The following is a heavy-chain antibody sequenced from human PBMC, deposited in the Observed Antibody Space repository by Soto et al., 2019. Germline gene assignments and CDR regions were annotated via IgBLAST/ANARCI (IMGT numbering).Heavy chain of an antibody. CDR3: ASIYAFDI. CDR2: IKQDGSEK. CDR1: GFTFSSYW. D-gene: IGHD3-9*01. V-gene: IGHV3-7*01. J-gene: IGHJ3*02. Sequence: GSLRLSCAASGFTFSSYWMSWVRHAPGKGLEWVANIKQDGSEKYYVASVKGRFTISRDNAKNSLYLQINSLRAEDTAVYYCASIYAFDIWGQGTMVTVSS.